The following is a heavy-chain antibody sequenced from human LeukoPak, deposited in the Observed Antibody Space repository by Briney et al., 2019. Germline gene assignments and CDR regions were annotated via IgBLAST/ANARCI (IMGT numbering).Heavy chain of an antibody. V-gene: IGHV3-53*01. CDR1: GFTVSSNY. D-gene: IGHD2-2*01. J-gene: IGHJ4*02. CDR2: IYSGGTT. CDR3: ARGSSRAFDY. Sequence: GESLRLSCAASGFTVSSNYMSWVRQAPGKGLEWVSVIYSGGTTNHADPVKGRFTVSRDNSKNTLYLQMNSLRAEDTAVYFCARGSSRAFDYWGQGTLVTVSS.